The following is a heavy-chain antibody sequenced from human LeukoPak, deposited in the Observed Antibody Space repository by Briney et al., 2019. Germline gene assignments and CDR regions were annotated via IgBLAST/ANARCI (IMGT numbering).Heavy chain of an antibody. CDR1: GFSFSRND. J-gene: IGHJ3*01. V-gene: IGHV3-23*01. D-gene: IGHD2-15*01. CDR2: ISGSSGAT. CDR3: AKGGPGAFDF. Sequence: PGGSLRLSCAASGFSFSRNDMFWVRQAPGKGLEWVSPISGSSGATYYADSVRGRFTISRDNSKNTVFLQMSSLRAEDTAIYYCAKGGPGAFDFWGQGTMVTVSS.